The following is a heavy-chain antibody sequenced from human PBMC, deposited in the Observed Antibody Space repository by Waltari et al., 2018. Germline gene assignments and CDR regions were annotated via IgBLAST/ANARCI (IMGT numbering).Heavy chain of an antibody. J-gene: IGHJ4*02. CDR2: IRGSGGST. V-gene: IGHV3-23*04. CDR1: GGTFSSYA. D-gene: IGHD2-2*01. Sequence: VQLVQSGAEVKKPGSSVKVSCKASGGTFSSYAISWVRQAPGTGLEWVSAIRGSGGSTYYADSVKGRFTISRDNSKNTLYLQMNSLRAEDTAVYYCARSIVVVSEGDYWGQGTLVTVSS. CDR3: ARSIVVVSEGDY.